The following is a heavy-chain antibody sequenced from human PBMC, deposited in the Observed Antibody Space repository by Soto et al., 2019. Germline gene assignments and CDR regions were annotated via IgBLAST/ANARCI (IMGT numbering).Heavy chain of an antibody. J-gene: IGHJ6*03. CDR2: INHSGTA. D-gene: IGHD6-13*01. CDR1: GGSLSGYY. CDR3: AREAFSAGAKYYYYYYMDV. V-gene: IGHV4-34*01. Sequence: SETLSLTCAVYGGSLSGYYWSWVRQSPGKGLEWIGEINHSGTANYNPSLKTRVTISADASKHQFSLRLTSVTAADSAVYYCAREAFSAGAKYYYYYYMDVWGKGTTVTVSS.